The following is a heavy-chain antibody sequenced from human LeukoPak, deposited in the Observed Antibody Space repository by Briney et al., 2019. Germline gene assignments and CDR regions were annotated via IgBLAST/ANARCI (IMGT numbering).Heavy chain of an antibody. V-gene: IGHV4-59*01. Sequence: SETLSLTCAVYGGSLSGYYWSWIRHPPGKGLEWIGYIYYSGSTNYNTSLKSRVTISVDTSKNQFSLKLSSVTAADTAVYYCARSDRDYGDLAGYYYYMDVWGKGTTVTVSS. J-gene: IGHJ6*03. CDR3: ARSDRDYGDLAGYYYYMDV. CDR2: IYYSGST. CDR1: GGSLSGYY. D-gene: IGHD4-17*01.